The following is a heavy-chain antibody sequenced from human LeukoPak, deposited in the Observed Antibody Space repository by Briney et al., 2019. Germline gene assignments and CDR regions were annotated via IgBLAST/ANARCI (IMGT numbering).Heavy chain of an antibody. CDR2: INHSGST. Sequence: SETLSLTCAVYGGSFSGYYWSWIRQPLGKGLEWIGEINHSGSTNYNPSLKSRVTISVDTSKNQFSLKLSSVTAADTAVYYCARADTAMAYFDYWGQGTLVTVSS. J-gene: IGHJ4*02. CDR1: GGSFSGYY. V-gene: IGHV4-34*01. D-gene: IGHD5-18*01. CDR3: ARADTAMAYFDY.